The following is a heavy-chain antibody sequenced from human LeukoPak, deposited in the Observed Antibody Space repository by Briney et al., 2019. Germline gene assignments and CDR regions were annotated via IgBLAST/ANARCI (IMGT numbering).Heavy chain of an antibody. D-gene: IGHD2-21*02. J-gene: IGHJ4*02. V-gene: IGHV3-74*01. CDR2: INSDGSST. CDR3: ARDRDCGGDCYYFDY. CDR1: GFTLSSYW. Sequence: GGSLRLSCAASGFTLSSYWMHWVRQAPGKGLVWVSRINSDGSSTSYADSVKGRFTISRDNSKNTLYLQMNSLRAEDTAVYYCARDRDCGGDCYYFDYWGQGTLVTVSS.